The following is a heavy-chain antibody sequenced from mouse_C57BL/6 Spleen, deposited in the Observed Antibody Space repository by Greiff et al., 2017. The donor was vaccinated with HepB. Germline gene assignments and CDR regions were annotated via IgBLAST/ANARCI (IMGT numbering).Heavy chain of an antibody. CDR1: GYAFSSYW. D-gene: IGHD2-3*01. Sequence: VQLQQSGAELVKPGASVKISCKASGYAFSSYWMNWVKQRPGKGLEWIGQIYPGDGDTNYNGKFKGKATLTADKSSSTAYMQLSSLTSEDSAVYYCARNDGYCPAWFAYWGQGTLVTVSA. J-gene: IGHJ3*01. CDR2: IYPGDGDT. V-gene: IGHV1-80*01. CDR3: ARNDGYCPAWFAY.